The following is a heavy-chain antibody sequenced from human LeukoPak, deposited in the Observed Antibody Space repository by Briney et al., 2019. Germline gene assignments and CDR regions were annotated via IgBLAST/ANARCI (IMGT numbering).Heavy chain of an antibody. Sequence: PSETLSLTCTVSGGSITSGSYYWGWIRQPPGKGLEWIGSVYYGGNTYYSPSLKSRGTISVDTSKNQFSLKLNSVTAADTAVYYCISGPYFFEYWGQGTLVTVSS. CDR2: VYYGGNT. D-gene: IGHD2/OR15-2a*01. V-gene: IGHV4-39*07. CDR3: ISGPYFFEY. J-gene: IGHJ4*02. CDR1: GGSITSGSYY.